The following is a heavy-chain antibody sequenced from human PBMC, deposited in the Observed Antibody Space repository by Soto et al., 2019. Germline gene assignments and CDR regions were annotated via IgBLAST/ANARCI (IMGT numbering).Heavy chain of an antibody. V-gene: IGHV4-34*01. Sequence: SETLSLTCAVYGGSFSGYYWSWIRQPPGKGLEWIGEINHSGSTNYNPSLKSRVTISVDTSKNQFSLKLSSVTAADTAVYYCARGIAARRARVYYFDYWGQGTLVTVSS. CDR1: GGSFSGYY. CDR2: INHSGST. J-gene: IGHJ4*02. D-gene: IGHD6-6*01. CDR3: ARGIAARRARVYYFDY.